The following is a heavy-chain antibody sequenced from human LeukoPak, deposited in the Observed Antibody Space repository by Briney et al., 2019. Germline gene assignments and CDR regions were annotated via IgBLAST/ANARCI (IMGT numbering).Heavy chain of an antibody. D-gene: IGHD3-10*01. V-gene: IGHV3-13*01. J-gene: IGHJ4*02. CDR2: ITSAGDT. CDR3: ARDGYGSGSSDY. Sequence: PGGSLRLSCAASGFTFSSYDIHWVRQPPGKGLEWVSTITSAGDTYSPDSVKGRFTVFSENAKNSLYLQMNSLRAGDTAVYYCARDGYGSGSSDYWGQGTLVTVSS. CDR1: GFTFSSYD.